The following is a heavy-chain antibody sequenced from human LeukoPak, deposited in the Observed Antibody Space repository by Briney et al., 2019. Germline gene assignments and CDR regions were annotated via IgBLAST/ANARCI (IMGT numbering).Heavy chain of an antibody. Sequence: GGSLRLSCAASGFTFSSYEMNWVRQAPGKGLEWVSYISSSGSTIYYADSVKGRFTISRDNAKNSLYLQMNSLRAEDTAVYYCAREVGYFDWPLLRGAFDIWGQGTMVTVSS. V-gene: IGHV3-48*03. CDR2: ISSSGSTI. CDR3: AREVGYFDWPLLRGAFDI. J-gene: IGHJ3*02. D-gene: IGHD3-9*01. CDR1: GFTFSSYE.